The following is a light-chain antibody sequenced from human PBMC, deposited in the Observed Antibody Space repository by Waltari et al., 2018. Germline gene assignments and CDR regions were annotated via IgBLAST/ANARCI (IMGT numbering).Light chain of an antibody. CDR3: NSRDSSANHVV. CDR2: AKN. CDR1: SLRSNY. Sequence: SSELTQDPAVSVALGQTVRITCQGDSLRSNYASWYQQKPGQAPVLVIYAKNNRPSGIPYRCSGSSSGNTASLTSTGAQAEDEADYYCNSRDSSANHVVFGGGTKLTVL. J-gene: IGLJ2*01. V-gene: IGLV3-19*01.